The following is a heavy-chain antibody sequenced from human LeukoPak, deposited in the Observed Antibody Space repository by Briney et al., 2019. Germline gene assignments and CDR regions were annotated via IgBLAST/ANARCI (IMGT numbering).Heavy chain of an antibody. D-gene: IGHD1-14*01. J-gene: IGHJ6*03. Sequence: SVKVSCKASGGTFSSYAISWVRQAPGQGLEWMGGIIPIFGTANYAQKFQGRVTITADESTSTAYMELSSLRSEDTAVYYCARDSASRGIIETIKLRSVYYYYMDVWGKGTTVTVSS. CDR3: ARDSASRGIIETIKLRSVYYYYMDV. V-gene: IGHV1-69*13. CDR2: IIPIFGTA. CDR1: GGTFSSYA.